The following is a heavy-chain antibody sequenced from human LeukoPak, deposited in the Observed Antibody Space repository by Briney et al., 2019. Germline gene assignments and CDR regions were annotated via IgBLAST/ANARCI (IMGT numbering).Heavy chain of an antibody. CDR2: INQDGSEK. CDR3: AGRPSSTIP. J-gene: IGHJ4*02. D-gene: IGHD5/OR15-5a*01. V-gene: IGHV3-7*01. CDR1: GFTFSSFW. Sequence: PGGSLRLSCAASGFTFSSFWMSWVRQAPGKGLEWVANINQDGSEKYCVDSVKSRFTISRDNAKNSLYLQMNSLRAEDTAVYYCAGRPSSTIPWGQGTLVTASS.